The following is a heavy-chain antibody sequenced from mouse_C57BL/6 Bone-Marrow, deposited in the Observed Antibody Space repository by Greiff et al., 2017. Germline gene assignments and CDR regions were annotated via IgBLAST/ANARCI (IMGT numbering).Heavy chain of an antibody. D-gene: IGHD1-1*01. CDR2: IYPRDGSN. CDR3: ARNFGSRYWYFDV. Sequence: QVQLQQSGPELVKPGASVKLSCKASGYTFTSYDINWVKQRPGQGLEWIGWIYPRDGSNKYNEKFKGKATLTVDTSSSTAYMELHSLTSEDSAVYFCARNFGSRYWYFDVWGTEATVSVST. V-gene: IGHV1-85*01. J-gene: IGHJ1*03. CDR1: GYTFTSYD.